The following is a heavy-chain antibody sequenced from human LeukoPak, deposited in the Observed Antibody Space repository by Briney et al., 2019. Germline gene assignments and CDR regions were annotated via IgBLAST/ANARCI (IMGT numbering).Heavy chain of an antibody. CDR1: GFTFSSYW. D-gene: IGHD6-13*01. J-gene: IGHJ4*02. CDR2: IKQDGSEK. CDR3: ARDRRGYSSSWDFDY. V-gene: IGHV3-7*01. Sequence: GGSLRLSCAASGFTFSSYWMSWVRQAPGKGLEWVANIKQDGSEKYYVDSVKGRFTISRDNAKNSLYLQMNSLRAEDTAVYYCARDRRGYSSSWDFDYWGQGTLVTVSS.